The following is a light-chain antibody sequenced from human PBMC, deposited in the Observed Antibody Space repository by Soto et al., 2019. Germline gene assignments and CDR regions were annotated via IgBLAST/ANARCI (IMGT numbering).Light chain of an antibody. CDR2: RAS. CDR3: QHYETYSGT. V-gene: IGKV1-5*03. J-gene: IGKJ3*01. CDR1: KIISTW. Sequence: DIQLTQSPSSLSESVGDRVTIPCRASKIISTWLAWYQQKSGQAPKLLIYRASNLVSGVPSRFSGSGSGTEFPLTISVLQPDYFSIYYCQHYETYSGTFGPGTKVDL.